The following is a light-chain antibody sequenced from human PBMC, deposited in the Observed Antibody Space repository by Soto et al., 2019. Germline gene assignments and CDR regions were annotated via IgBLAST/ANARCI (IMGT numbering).Light chain of an antibody. CDR2: SNN. Sequence: QSVLTQPPSASGTPGQRVTISCSGSSSNIGSHTVNWYQQLPGTAPKLLVYSNNQPPSGVPDRFSGSKSGTSASLAISGLQSEDEADYYCAAWDDSLNGHVVFGGGTKLTVL. CDR1: SSNIGSHT. CDR3: AAWDDSLNGHVV. J-gene: IGLJ2*01. V-gene: IGLV1-44*01.